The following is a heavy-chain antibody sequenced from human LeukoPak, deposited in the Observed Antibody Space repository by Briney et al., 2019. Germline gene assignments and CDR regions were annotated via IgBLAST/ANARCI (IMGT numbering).Heavy chain of an antibody. CDR1: GYTFTSYY. J-gene: IGHJ6*02. Sequence: ASVKVSCTASGYTFTSYYMHWVRQAPGQGLEWMGIINPSGGSTSYAQKFQGRVTMTRNTSTSTVHMELSSLRSEDTAVYYCARKSYYYYGMYVWGQGTTVTVSS. CDR3: ARKSYYYYGMYV. CDR2: INPSGGST. V-gene: IGHV1-46*01.